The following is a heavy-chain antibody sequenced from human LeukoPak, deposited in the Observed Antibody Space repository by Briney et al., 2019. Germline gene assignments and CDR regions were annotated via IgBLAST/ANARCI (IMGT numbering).Heavy chain of an antibody. CDR2: IIPIFGTA. CDR3: AVRDTAVVSYYYGMDV. J-gene: IGHJ6*02. Sequence: ASVKVSCKASGGTFSSYAISWVRQAPGQGLEWMGAIIPIFGTANYAQKFQGRVTITADESTSTAYMELSSLRSEDTAVYYCAVRDTAVVSYYYGMDVWGQGTTVTVSS. CDR1: GGTFSSYA. V-gene: IGHV1-69*13. D-gene: IGHD5-18*01.